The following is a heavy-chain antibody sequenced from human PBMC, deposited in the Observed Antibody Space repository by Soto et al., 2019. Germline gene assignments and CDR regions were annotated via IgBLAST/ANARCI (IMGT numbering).Heavy chain of an antibody. Sequence: EVQLVESGGGLVQPGGSLRLSCTASGFSFSNSWMSWVRRIPGKGLEWVAHIKQDGSEKYHVDSVKGRLTISRDNAKNSLYLQMYSLRAEDTAVYYCARGGAWFIDYWGQGTLVTVSS. J-gene: IGHJ4*02. D-gene: IGHD3-10*01. CDR3: ARGGAWFIDY. CDR2: IKQDGSEK. CDR1: GFSFSNSW. V-gene: IGHV3-7*01.